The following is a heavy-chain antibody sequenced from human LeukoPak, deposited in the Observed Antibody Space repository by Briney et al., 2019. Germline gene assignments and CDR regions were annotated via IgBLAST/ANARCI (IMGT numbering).Heavy chain of an antibody. D-gene: IGHD3-22*01. CDR1: GFTVSSNY. CDR2: IYSGGST. Sequence: GGSLRLSCAASGFTVSSNYMSWVRQAPGKGLEWVSLIYSGGSTYYADSVKGRLTISRHNSKNTLYLHMNSLRAEDTAVYYCAREANYYDSSGYYPDAFDIWGQGTMVTVSS. V-gene: IGHV3-53*04. CDR3: AREANYYDSSGYYPDAFDI. J-gene: IGHJ3*02.